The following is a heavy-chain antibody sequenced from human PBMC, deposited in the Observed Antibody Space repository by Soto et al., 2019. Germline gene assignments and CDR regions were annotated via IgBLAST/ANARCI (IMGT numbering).Heavy chain of an antibody. D-gene: IGHD3-9*01. CDR2: IYYSGST. J-gene: IGHJ4*02. CDR1: GGSISSGGYY. Sequence: QVQLQESGPGLVKPSQTLSLTCTVSGGSISSGGYYWSWIRQHPGKGLEWIGYIYYSGSTYYNPSLKSRVTISVDTSKNQFSLKLSSVTAADTAVYYCERSPPYDILTGYYFDYWGQGTLVTVSS. CDR3: ERSPPYDILTGYYFDY. V-gene: IGHV4-31*03.